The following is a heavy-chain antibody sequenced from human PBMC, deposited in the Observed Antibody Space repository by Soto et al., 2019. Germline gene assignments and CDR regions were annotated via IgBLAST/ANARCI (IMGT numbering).Heavy chain of an antibody. D-gene: IGHD1-1*01. Sequence: EVQRLESGGGLGQPGGSLRLACAASGFTFSTSAMSWVRQAPGKGLEWVSAISGSGGGTYYADSVKGRFTISRDNSKNIVYLHMNSLRSEDTALYYCAPWSDGPYDYWGQGTLVTVSS. CDR1: GFTFSTSA. CDR2: ISGSGGGT. V-gene: IGHV3-23*01. J-gene: IGHJ4*02. CDR3: APWSDGPYDY.